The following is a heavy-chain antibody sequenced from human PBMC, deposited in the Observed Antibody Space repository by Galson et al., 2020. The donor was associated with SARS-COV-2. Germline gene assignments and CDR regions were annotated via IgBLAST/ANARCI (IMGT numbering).Heavy chain of an antibody. V-gene: IGHV1-2*02. D-gene: IGHD3-10*01. Sequence: ASVKVSCKASGYTFSGHYIHWVRQAPGQGLEWMGWINPNSGGTNYAQKFQGRVTMTRDTSISTAYMVLGRLRSDDTTVYYCARDSHRLGLNLFDYWGQGTLVTVSS. J-gene: IGHJ4*02. CDR1: GYTFSGHY. CDR2: INPNSGGT. CDR3: ARDSHRLGLNLFDY.